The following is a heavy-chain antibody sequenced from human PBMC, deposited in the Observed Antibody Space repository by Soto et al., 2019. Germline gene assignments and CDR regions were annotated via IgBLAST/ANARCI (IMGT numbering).Heavy chain of an antibody. CDR3: ASEFSSSPGGRFDP. CDR2: IIPIFGTA. D-gene: IGHD6-13*01. Sequence: AAVKVSCKASGGTFSSYAISWVRQALGQGLEWMGGIIPIFGTANYAQKFQGRVTITADESTSTAYMELSSLRSEDTAVYYCASEFSSSPGGRFDPWGQGTLVTVSS. V-gene: IGHV1-69*13. J-gene: IGHJ5*02. CDR1: GGTFSSYA.